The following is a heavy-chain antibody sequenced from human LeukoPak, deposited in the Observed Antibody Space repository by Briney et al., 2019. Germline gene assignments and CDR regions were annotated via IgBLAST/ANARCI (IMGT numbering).Heavy chain of an antibody. Sequence: SVKVSCKASGGTFSSYAISWVRQAPGQGLEWMGGIIPIFGTANYAQKLQGRVTMATDTSTSTAYMELRSLRSDDTAVYYCARAGYDFWSGYPSYYYMDVWGKGTTVTVCS. CDR1: GGTFSSYA. CDR2: IIPIFGTA. V-gene: IGHV1-69*05. D-gene: IGHD3-3*01. CDR3: ARAGYDFWSGYPSYYYMDV. J-gene: IGHJ6*03.